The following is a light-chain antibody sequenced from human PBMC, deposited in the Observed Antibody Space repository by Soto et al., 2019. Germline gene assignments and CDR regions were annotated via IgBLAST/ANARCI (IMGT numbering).Light chain of an antibody. CDR2: TAS. Sequence: DIQMTQSPSSLSASVGDRVTITCRASQSISNCLNWYQQTKGNAPKLLISTASTLQTGVPPRFDGSGSGTDFTLPTNNMLPEDFATFYCQQSYSTSITFGQGTRLEIK. J-gene: IGKJ5*01. CDR3: QQSYSTSIT. V-gene: IGKV1-39*01. CDR1: QSISNC.